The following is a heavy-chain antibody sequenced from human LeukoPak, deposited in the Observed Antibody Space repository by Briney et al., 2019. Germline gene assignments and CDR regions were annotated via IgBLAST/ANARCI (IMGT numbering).Heavy chain of an antibody. V-gene: IGHV3-30*02. CDR3: AREGKAPRDLYYYYYYCMDV. CDR1: GFTFSSYG. Sequence: PGGSLRLSCAASGFTFSSYGMHWVRQAPGKGLEWVAFIRYDGSNKYYADSVKGRFTISRDNSKNTLYLQMNSLRAEDTAVYYCAREGKAPRDLYYYYYYCMDVWGKGTTVTVSS. J-gene: IGHJ6*03. CDR2: IRYDGSNK. D-gene: IGHD3-10*01.